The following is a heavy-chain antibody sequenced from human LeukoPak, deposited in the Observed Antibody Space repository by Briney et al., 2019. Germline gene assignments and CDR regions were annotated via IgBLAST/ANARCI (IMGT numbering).Heavy chain of an antibody. CDR2: SNSSSSYI. CDR1: GFTFSSYS. V-gene: IGHV3-21*01. Sequence: GGSLRLSCAASGFTFSSYSMNWLRQARGRGVEWVLSSNSSSSYIYYAAAVNRRFTNTRDNANNSQYLQMNSRRAEDTAVYCGAGGGDYGDYWGQGTLVTVSS. D-gene: IGHD4-17*01. CDR3: AGGGDYGDY. J-gene: IGHJ4*02.